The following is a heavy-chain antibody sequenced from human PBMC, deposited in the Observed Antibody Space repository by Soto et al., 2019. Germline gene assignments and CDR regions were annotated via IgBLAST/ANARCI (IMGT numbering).Heavy chain of an antibody. CDR1: GGSFXGYY. D-gene: IGHD5-12*01. Sequence: PSETLSLTCSVYGGSFXGYYWGWMRKPPGNGLEWFVEINHSGSTNYNPFLKSRVTISVDTSKNQFSLNLSSVTAADTVVYYCARGRRGPIVATIQPFDYWGQGTLVTVSS. J-gene: IGHJ4*02. CDR2: INHSGST. V-gene: IGHV4-34*01. CDR3: ARGRRGPIVATIQPFDY.